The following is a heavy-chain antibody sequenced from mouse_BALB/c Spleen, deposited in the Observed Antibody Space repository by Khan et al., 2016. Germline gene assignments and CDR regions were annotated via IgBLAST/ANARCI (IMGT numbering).Heavy chain of an antibody. Sequence: QVQLQQSGAELAKPGASVKMSCKASGYTFTHYWMHWVKQRPGQGLEWIGYINPSAGYTYYNQKFKDKATLTADKSSSTDSMQLSSLTSEDSAVYVCARSKWRDVVDYWGQGTTLTVSS. CDR3: ARSKWRDVVDY. D-gene: IGHD1-3*01. CDR2: INPSAGYT. V-gene: IGHV1-7*01. J-gene: IGHJ2*01. CDR1: GYTFTHYW.